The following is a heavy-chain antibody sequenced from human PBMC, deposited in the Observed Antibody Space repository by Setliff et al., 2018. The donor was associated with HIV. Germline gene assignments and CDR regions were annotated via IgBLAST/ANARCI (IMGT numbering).Heavy chain of an antibody. CDR3: ARHGHFYDSSSSDAFDI. Sequence: SETLSLTCAVYGGSFSAYYWTWIRQPPGKGLEWIGEINHSGSTNFNPSLESRLAMSVDMSKNHFSLKLRSVTAADTAVYYCARHGHFYDSSSSDAFDIWGHGTMVTVSS. J-gene: IGHJ3*02. D-gene: IGHD3-22*01. CDR1: GGSFSAYY. CDR2: INHSGST. V-gene: IGHV4-34*01.